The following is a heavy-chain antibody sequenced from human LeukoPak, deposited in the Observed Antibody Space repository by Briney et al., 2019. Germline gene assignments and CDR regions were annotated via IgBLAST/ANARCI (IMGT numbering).Heavy chain of an antibody. CDR3: ARPYGSGSWYFDY. Sequence: ASVRVSCKTSGYTFTNLDINWLRQAPGQGLEWMGWMSPNSGDTGYAQKFQGRVTITRDTSASTAYMELSSLRSEDTAVYYCARPYGSGSWYFDYWGQGTLVTVSS. CDR2: MSPNSGDT. V-gene: IGHV1-8*01. J-gene: IGHJ4*02. CDR1: GYTFTNLD. D-gene: IGHD3-10*01.